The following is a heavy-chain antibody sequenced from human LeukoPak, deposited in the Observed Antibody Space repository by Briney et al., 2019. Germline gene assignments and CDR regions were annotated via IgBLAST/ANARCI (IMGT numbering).Heavy chain of an antibody. CDR1: GFTFSSYG. D-gene: IGHD5-12*01. V-gene: IGHV3-30*18. CDR3: AKRRAELMAVATIDD. CDR2: ISYDGSNK. Sequence: GRSLRHSCVASGFTFSSYGMHWVRPAPGRGVAWVAVISYDGSNKYYADSVKGRFTISRDNSKNTLYLQMNSLRVEDTAVYYCAKRRAELMAVATIDDWGQGTLVTVSS. J-gene: IGHJ4*02.